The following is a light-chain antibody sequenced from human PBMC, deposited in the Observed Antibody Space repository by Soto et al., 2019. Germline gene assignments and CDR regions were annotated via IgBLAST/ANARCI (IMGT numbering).Light chain of an antibody. Sequence: EIVWTQSPATLSLSPGERATLSCRASQSVSSYLAWYQQKPGQAPRLLIYDASNRATGIPARFSGSGSGTDFTLTISSLEPEDFAVYYCQQRSNWPIPFGQGTRLEIK. V-gene: IGKV3-11*01. J-gene: IGKJ5*01. CDR3: QQRSNWPIP. CDR1: QSVSSY. CDR2: DAS.